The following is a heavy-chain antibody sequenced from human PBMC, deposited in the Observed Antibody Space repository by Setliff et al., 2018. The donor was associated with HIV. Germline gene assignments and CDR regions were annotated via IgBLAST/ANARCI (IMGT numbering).Heavy chain of an antibody. CDR2: ISDSGST. CDR3: ARVSSVFTFGGIIIRGGAFDF. V-gene: IGHV4-31*03. D-gene: IGHD3-16*01. CDR1: GGSISDGGYF. J-gene: IGHJ4*02. Sequence: PSETLSLTCSVSGGSISDGGYFWSWIRQHPGMGLEWIGYISDSGSTFYDPSLKSRLTISEDTSKRQFSLKLTSVTAADTAVYYCARVSSVFTFGGIIIRGGAFDFWGQGALVTVSS.